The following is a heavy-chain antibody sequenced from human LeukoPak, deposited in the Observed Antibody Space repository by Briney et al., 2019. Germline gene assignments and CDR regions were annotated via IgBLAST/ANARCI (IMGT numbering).Heavy chain of an antibody. Sequence: GGSLRLSCAASGFTFTNYGMHCVRQAPGKGLEWVALITYDGYYKYYSDSVKGRFTISSDTSKNTLYLQMNSLRAEDTAVYYCARDVSPVVRASPMGYWGEGTPVSVSS. CDR2: ITYDGYYK. CDR3: ARDVSPVVRASPMGY. J-gene: IGHJ4*02. V-gene: IGHV3-30*03. D-gene: IGHD3-10*01. CDR1: GFTFTNYG.